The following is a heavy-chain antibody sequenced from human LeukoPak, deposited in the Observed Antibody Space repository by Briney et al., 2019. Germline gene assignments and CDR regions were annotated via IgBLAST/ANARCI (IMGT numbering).Heavy chain of an antibody. CDR3: ERLQNISSVYYYYYYYMDV. CDR1: GCSFTSYW. V-gene: IGHV5-51*01. CDR2: IYPGDSDT. J-gene: IGHJ6*03. D-gene: IGHD6-13*01. Sequence: GESLKISCKGSGCSFTSYWIGWVRQMPGKGLEWMGIIYPGDSDTRYSPSFQGQVTISADKSISTAYLQWSSLKASDTAMYYWERLQNISSVYYYYYYYMDVWGKGTTVTVSS.